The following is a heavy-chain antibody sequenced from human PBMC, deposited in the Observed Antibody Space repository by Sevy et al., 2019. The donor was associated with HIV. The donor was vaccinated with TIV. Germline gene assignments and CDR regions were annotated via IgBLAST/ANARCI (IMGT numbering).Heavy chain of an antibody. CDR2: VYRSGST. CDR1: GGSISTTDW. CDR3: ARGGPKYLPQVFDI. J-gene: IGHJ3*02. V-gene: IGHV4-4*02. D-gene: IGHD2-2*02. Sequence: SETLSLTCAVSGGSISTTDWWSWVRQPPGKGLAWIGEVYRSGSTNYNPSLESRVNISLDKPKKQFSLRLNSVTAADTAVYYCARGGPKYLPQVFDIWGQGTRVTVSS.